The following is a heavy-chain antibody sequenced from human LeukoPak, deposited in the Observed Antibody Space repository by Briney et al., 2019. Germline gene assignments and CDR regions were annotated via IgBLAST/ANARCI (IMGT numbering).Heavy chain of an antibody. Sequence: PGGSLRLSCAASGFTFSDYYMSWIRQAPGKGLEWVSYISSSSSYTNYADSVKGRFTIPRDNAKNSLYLQMNSLRAEDTAVYYCARVPTVGDYYFDYWGQGTLVTVSS. V-gene: IGHV3-11*06. D-gene: IGHD4-23*01. CDR2: ISSSSSYT. CDR3: ARVPTVGDYYFDY. J-gene: IGHJ4*02. CDR1: GFTFSDYY.